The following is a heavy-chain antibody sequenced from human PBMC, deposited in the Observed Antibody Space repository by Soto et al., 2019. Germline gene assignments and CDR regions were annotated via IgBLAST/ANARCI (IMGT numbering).Heavy chain of an antibody. CDR3: KWDLEASVP. Sequence: VGSLRLSCAASGFTFSNAWMSWVRQAPGKGLEWVGRIRSKTDGGTTDYAAPVKGRFTISRDGSKDTLYLQMNSLKTEDTAVYYCKWDLEASVPWGQGTLVTVSS. CDR1: GFTFSNAW. D-gene: IGHD1-26*01. V-gene: IGHV3-15*01. CDR2: IRSKTDGGTT. J-gene: IGHJ5*02.